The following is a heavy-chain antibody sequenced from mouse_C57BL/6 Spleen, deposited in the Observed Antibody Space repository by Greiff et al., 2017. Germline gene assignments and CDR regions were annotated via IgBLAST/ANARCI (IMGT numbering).Heavy chain of an antibody. CDR2: ISGGGGNT. D-gene: IGHD1-1*01. CDR3: ARHRGSSLYYAMDY. Sequence: EVQLQESGGGLVKPGGSLKLSCAASGFTFSSYTMSWVRQTPEKRLEWVATISGGGGNTYYPDSVKGRFTISRDNAKNTLYLQMSSLRSEDTALYYCARHRGSSLYYAMDYWGQGTSVTVSS. J-gene: IGHJ4*01. V-gene: IGHV5-9*01. CDR1: GFTFSSYT.